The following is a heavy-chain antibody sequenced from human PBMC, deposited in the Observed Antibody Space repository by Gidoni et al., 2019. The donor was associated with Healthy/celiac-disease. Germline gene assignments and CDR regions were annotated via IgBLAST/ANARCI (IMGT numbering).Heavy chain of an antibody. CDR3: ARQGRDSSGWYGGKDY. D-gene: IGHD6-19*01. J-gene: IGHJ4*02. V-gene: IGHV4-39*01. Sequence: QLQLQESGPGLVKPSETLSLTCTVSGGSISSSSYYWGWIRQPPGKGLEWIGSIYYSGSTYYNPSLKSRVTISVDTSKTQFSLKLSSVTAADTAVYHCARQGRDSSGWYGGKDYWGQGTLVTVSS. CDR1: GGSISSSSYY. CDR2: IYYSGST.